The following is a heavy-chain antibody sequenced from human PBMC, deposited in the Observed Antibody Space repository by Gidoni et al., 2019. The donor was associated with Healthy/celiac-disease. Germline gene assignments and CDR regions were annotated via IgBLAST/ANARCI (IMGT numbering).Heavy chain of an antibody. CDR1: GFTFSSYG. J-gene: IGHJ4*02. Sequence: QVQLVESGGGVVQTGRSLRLHCEASGFTFSSYGMHCVRRAPGKGLEGVSFISYDGSNKYYADSVKGRFTISRDNSKNTLYLQMNSLRAEDTAVYYCAKGRRQLPDYWGQGTLVTVSS. V-gene: IGHV3-30*18. D-gene: IGHD2-2*01. CDR3: AKGRRQLPDY. CDR2: ISYDGSNK.